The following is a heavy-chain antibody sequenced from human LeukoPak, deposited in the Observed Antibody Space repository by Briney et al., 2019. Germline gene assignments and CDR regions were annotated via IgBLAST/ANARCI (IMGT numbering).Heavy chain of an antibody. Sequence: NPSETLSLTCAVYGGSFSGYYWSWIRQPPGKGLEWIGEINHSGSTNYNPSLKSRVTISVDTSKNQFSLRLSSVTAADTAVYYCARHSRGPAAGPAFDYWGQGTLVTVSS. CDR3: ARHSRGPAAGPAFDY. D-gene: IGHD6-13*01. J-gene: IGHJ4*02. CDR1: GGSFSGYY. CDR2: INHSGST. V-gene: IGHV4-34*01.